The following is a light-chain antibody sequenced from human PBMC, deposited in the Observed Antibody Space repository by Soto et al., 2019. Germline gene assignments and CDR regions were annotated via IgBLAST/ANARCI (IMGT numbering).Light chain of an antibody. Sequence: QSALTQPASVSGSPGQSITISCTGTSSDVGGYNYVSWYQQHPGKAPKLMIYDVSNRPSGVSNRFSGYKSGNTASLTISGLQAEDVAYNYSTSYTISSTRLYVFRTGTNVTV. V-gene: IGLV2-14*01. J-gene: IGLJ1*01. CDR2: DVS. CDR1: SSDVGGYNY. CDR3: TSYTISSTRLYV.